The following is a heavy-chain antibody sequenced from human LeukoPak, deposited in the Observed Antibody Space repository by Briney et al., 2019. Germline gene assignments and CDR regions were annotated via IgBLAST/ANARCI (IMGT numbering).Heavy chain of an antibody. J-gene: IGHJ6*02. CDR2: ISYDGSNK. D-gene: IGHD6-19*01. Sequence: GGSLRLSCAASGFTFSSYAMHWVRQAPGKGLEWVAVISYDGSNKYYADSVKGRFTISRDNSKNTLYLQMNSLRAEDTAVYYCARDSPSKKWLVSLVYYYYGMDVWGQGTTVTVSS. CDR1: GFTFSSYA. V-gene: IGHV3-30-3*01. CDR3: ARDSPSKKWLVSLVYYYYGMDV.